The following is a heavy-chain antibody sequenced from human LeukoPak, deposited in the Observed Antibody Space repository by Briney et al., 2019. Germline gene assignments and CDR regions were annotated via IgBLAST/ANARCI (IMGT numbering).Heavy chain of an antibody. CDR1: GGSISSGSYY. V-gene: IGHV4-61*02. Sequence: SQTLSLTCTVSGGSISSGSYYWSWIRQPAGKGLEWIGRIYTSGSTNYNPSLKSRVTISVDTSKNKFSLKLSSVTAADTAVYYCARVMYYYDSSGKTSDAFDIWGQGTLVTVSS. D-gene: IGHD3-22*01. CDR3: ARVMYYYDSSGKTSDAFDI. J-gene: IGHJ3*02. CDR2: IYTSGST.